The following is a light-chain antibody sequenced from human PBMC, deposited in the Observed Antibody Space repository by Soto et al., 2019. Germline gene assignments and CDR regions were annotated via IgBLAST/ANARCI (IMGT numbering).Light chain of an antibody. CDR3: QSYDSRLTAVV. CDR1: ISNIGAGFD. V-gene: IGLV1-40*01. J-gene: IGLJ2*01. Sequence: QSVLRQPPSVSGAPGQRVTISCSGSISNIGAGFDVHWYQQLPGTAPKLLIYVDDSRPSGVPDRFSGSKSGSSASLAITGLQAEDEADYYCQSYDSRLTAVVFGGGTNLTVL. CDR2: VDD.